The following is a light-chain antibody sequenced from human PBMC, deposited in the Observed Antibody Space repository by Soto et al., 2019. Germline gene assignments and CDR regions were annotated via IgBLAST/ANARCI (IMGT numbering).Light chain of an antibody. Sequence: EIQMTQSPSSVSASVGDRVTLTCRASQGISSWLAWYQQKPGKAPNLLIYASSTLQSGIPARFSGSGSGTFFILTSSSLQPEDSATYYWLQNDSFPHTFGQGTKLEIK. V-gene: IGKV1-12*01. J-gene: IGKJ2*01. CDR2: ASS. CDR1: QGISSW. CDR3: LQNDSFPHT.